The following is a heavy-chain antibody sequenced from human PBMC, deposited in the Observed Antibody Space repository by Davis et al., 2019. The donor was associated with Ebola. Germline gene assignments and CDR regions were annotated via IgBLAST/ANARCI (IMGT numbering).Heavy chain of an antibody. Sequence: GESLKISCTASGYSFTSYWIAWVRQMPGKGLECMGIIYPGDSETRYSPSFQGQVTISADKSITTAYLQWSSLKASDTAMYYCARLRSITRLTSFYYWGQGTLVTVSS. D-gene: IGHD3-10*01. V-gene: IGHV5-51*01. CDR3: ARLRSITRLTSFYY. J-gene: IGHJ4*02. CDR2: IYPGDSET. CDR1: GYSFTSYW.